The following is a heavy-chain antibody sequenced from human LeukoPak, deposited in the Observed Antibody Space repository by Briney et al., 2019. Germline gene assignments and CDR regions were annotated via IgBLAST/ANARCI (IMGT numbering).Heavy chain of an antibody. V-gene: IGHV4-59*12. CDR1: GGSISSYY. D-gene: IGHD2-2*01. CDR3: ARGAYCTSINCYGFDY. CDR2: IYYSGST. J-gene: IGHJ4*02. Sequence: KPSETLSLTCTVSGGSISSYYWSWIRQPPGKGLEWIGYIYYSGSTNYNPSLKSRVTLSVDTSKNQFSLRLASVTAADTAVYYCARGAYCTSINCYGFDYWGQGTQVTASS.